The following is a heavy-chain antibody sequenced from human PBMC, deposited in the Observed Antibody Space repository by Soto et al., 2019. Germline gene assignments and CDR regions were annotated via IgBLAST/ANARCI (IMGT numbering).Heavy chain of an antibody. Sequence: QVQLVQSGAEVKKPGASVKVSCKASGYTFTSYYMHWVRQAPGQGLEWMGIINPSGGSTSYAQKFQGRVTMTRDTYTSTVYMELSSLRSEDTAVYYCARVGGKKVAGKFFDYWGQGTLVTVSS. CDR2: INPSGGST. J-gene: IGHJ4*02. V-gene: IGHV1-46*01. D-gene: IGHD6-19*01. CDR3: ARVGGKKVAGKFFDY. CDR1: GYTFTSYY.